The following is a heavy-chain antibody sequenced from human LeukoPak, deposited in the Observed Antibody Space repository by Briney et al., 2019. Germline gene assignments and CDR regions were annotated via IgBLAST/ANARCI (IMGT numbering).Heavy chain of an antibody. V-gene: IGHV3-21*04. D-gene: IGHD3-10*01. J-gene: IGHJ4*02. CDR1: GFTFSRYS. CDR2: ISSSSSYI. Sequence: GGSLRLSCAASGFTFSRYSMNWVRQAPGKGLEWVSSISSSSSYIYYADSVKGRFTISRDNAKNSLYLQMNSLRAEDTAVYYCARDWRGSGILDYWGQGTLVTVSS. CDR3: ARDWRGSGILDY.